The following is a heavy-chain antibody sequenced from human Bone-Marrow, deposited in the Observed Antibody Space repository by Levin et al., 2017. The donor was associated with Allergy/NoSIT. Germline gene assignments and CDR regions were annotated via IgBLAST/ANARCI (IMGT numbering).Heavy chain of an antibody. V-gene: IGHV3-21*01. D-gene: IGHD3-10*01. Sequence: KAGGSLRLSCVASGFTFSTYTMNWVRQAPGKGLEWVSSISSGSTYFYYADSVKGRFTISRDNAQNSLFLQMNSLRAEETAVYYCARPHYDSGSYRNYFDYWGQGILVTVSS. J-gene: IGHJ4*02. CDR1: GFTFSTYT. CDR3: ARPHYDSGSYRNYFDY. CDR2: ISSGSTYF.